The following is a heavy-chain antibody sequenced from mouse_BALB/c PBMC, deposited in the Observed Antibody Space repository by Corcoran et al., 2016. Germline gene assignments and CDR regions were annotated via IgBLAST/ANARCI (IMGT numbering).Heavy chain of an antibody. Sequence: QVQLQQSGAELMKPGASVKISCKATGYTFSSYWIEWVKQRPGHGLEWIGEILPGSGSTNYNEKFKGKATFTADTSSNTAYMHLSSLTSEDAAFYYCARDSSGSVLAYWGQGTLVTVSA. CDR1: GYTFSSYW. D-gene: IGHD3-2*01. J-gene: IGHJ3*01. CDR2: ILPGSGST. CDR3: ARDSSGSVLAY. V-gene: IGHV1-9*01.